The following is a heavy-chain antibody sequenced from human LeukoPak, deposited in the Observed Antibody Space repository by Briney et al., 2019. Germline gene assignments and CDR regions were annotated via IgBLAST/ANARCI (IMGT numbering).Heavy chain of an antibody. J-gene: IGHJ4*02. CDR1: GFTFSNYW. CDR3: AGRDIVVVPAAKMHDY. D-gene: IGHD2-2*01. CDR2: IKPSGSEK. Sequence: GGSLRLSCEGSGFTFSNYWMTWVRQAPEKGLEWVANIKPSGSEKHYADSVEGRFTISRDNAKNSLYLQMNSLRAEDTAVYYCAGRDIVVVPAAKMHDYWGQGTLVTVSS. V-gene: IGHV3-7*01.